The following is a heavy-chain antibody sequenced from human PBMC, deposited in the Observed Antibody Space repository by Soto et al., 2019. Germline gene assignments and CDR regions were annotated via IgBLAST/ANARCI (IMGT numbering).Heavy chain of an antibody. D-gene: IGHD3-10*01. CDR1: GFTFSSYA. V-gene: IGHV3-23*01. CDR2: ISGSGGST. CDR3: AYVLYMVRGVSLFDF. Sequence: GGSLRLSCAGSGFTFSSYAMSWVRQAPGKGLEWVSAISGSGGSTYYADSVKGRFTISRDNSKNTLYLQMNSLRAEDTAVYYCAYVLYMVRGVSLFDFWGQGTLVTVSS. J-gene: IGHJ4*02.